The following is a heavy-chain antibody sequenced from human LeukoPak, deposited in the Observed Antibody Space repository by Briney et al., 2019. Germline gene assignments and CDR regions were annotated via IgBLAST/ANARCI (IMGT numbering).Heavy chain of an antibody. CDR2: INPSGGST. CDR1: GGTFSSYA. V-gene: IGHV1-46*01. D-gene: IGHD3-22*01. CDR3: ARAGYYYDSSGLDP. J-gene: IGHJ5*02. Sequence: ASVKVSCKASGGTFSSYAISWVRQAPGQGLEWMGIINPSGGSTSYAQKFQGRVTMTRDMSTSTVYMELSSLRSEDTAVYYCARAGYYYDSSGLDPWGQGTLVTVSS.